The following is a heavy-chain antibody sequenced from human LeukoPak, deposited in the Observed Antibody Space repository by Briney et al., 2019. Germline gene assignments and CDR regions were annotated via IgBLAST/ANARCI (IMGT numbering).Heavy chain of an antibody. CDR1: GYTLTELS. D-gene: IGHD3-10*01. V-gene: IGHV1-24*01. J-gene: IGHJ3*02. CDR3: ATFAVVVRGEADAFDI. CDR2: FDPEDGET. Sequence: GASVKVSCKVSGYTLTELSMHWVRQAPGKGLEWMGGFDPEDGETIYAQKFQGRVTMTEDTSTDTAYMELSSLRSEDTAVYYCATFAVVVRGEADAFDIWGQGTMVTVSS.